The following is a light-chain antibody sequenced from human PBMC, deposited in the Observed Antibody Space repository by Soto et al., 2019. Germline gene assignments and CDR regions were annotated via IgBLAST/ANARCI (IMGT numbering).Light chain of an antibody. J-gene: IGKJ2*01. V-gene: IGKV3-15*01. CDR2: GTS. CDR1: QGIGDT. Sequence: EVVMTQSPATLSVSPGEGVTLSCRASQGIGDTLAWYQHKPGQTPRLLIHGTSTRAADIPARFSGSVSGTEFTLTINSLQPEDFVIYYCQQYNNWPPMSTFGQGTKLEMK. CDR3: QQYNNWPPMST.